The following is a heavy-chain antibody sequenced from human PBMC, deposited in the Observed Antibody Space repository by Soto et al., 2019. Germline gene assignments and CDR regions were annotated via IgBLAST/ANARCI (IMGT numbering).Heavy chain of an antibody. J-gene: IGHJ6*02. CDR1: GDSVSSNSAA. V-gene: IGHV6-1*01. CDR3: ARDPGGITMVRGVIITRDYYGMDV. D-gene: IGHD3-10*01. Sequence: QTLSLTCAISGDSVSSNSAAWNWIRQSPSRGLEWLGRTYYRSKWYNDYAVSVKSRITINPDTSKNQFSLQLNSVTPEDTAVYYCARDPGGITMVRGVIITRDYYGMDVWGQGTTVTVSS. CDR2: TYYRSKWYN.